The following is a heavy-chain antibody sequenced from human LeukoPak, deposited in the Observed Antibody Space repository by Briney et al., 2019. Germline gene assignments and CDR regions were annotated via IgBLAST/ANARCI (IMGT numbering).Heavy chain of an antibody. V-gene: IGHV3-23*01. CDR2: ISGSGGST. CDR3: AKGKDWNYGYYFDY. CDR1: GFTFSSYS. J-gene: IGHJ4*02. D-gene: IGHD1-7*01. Sequence: GGSLRLSCAASGFTFSSYSMNWVRQAPGKGLEWVSAISGSGGSTYYADSVNGRFTISIDNSKNTLYLQMNSLRAEDTAVYYCAKGKDWNYGYYFDYWGQGTLVTVSS.